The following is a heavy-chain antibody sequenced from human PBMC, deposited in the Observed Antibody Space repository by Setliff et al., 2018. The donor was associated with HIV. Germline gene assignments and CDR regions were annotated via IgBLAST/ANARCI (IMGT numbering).Heavy chain of an antibody. CDR3: ARFAGGYFYIDF. CDR2: ISVYNGNT. V-gene: IGHV1-18*01. J-gene: IGHJ4*02. D-gene: IGHD5-18*01. Sequence: ASVKVSCKASGYTFTSYGISWVRQAPGQGLEWMGWISVYNGNTNYAQNLQGRVTMTRDTSITTAYMELSSLRSDDTAIYYCARFAGGYFYIDFWGPGTLVTVSS. CDR1: GYTFTSYG.